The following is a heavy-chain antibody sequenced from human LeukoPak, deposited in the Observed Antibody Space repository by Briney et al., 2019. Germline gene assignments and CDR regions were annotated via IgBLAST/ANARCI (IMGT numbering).Heavy chain of an antibody. CDR2: IIPIFGTA. V-gene: IGHV1-69*06. CDR3: ARCPKEYYDSSGFYFDY. D-gene: IGHD3-22*01. Sequence: ASVKVSCKASGGTFSSYAISWVRQAPGQGLEWMGGIIPIFGTANYAQKFQGRVTITADKSTSTAYVELSSLRSEDTAVYYCARCPKEYYDSSGFYFDYWGQGTLVTVSS. CDR1: GGTFSSYA. J-gene: IGHJ4*02.